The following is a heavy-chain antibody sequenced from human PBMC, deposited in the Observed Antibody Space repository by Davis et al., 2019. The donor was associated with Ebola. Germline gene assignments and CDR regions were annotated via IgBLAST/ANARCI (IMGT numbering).Heavy chain of an antibody. Sequence: ASVKVSCKASGYTFTGNYMHWVRQAPGQGLEWMGWINPNSGGTKYAQKFQGRVTITRDTSISTAYMELSSLRSDDTALYYWARGSPVTVTGFYYFEYWGQGTLVTVSS. D-gene: IGHD4-17*01. V-gene: IGHV1-2*02. J-gene: IGHJ4*02. CDR1: GYTFTGNY. CDR3: ARGSPVTVTGFYYFEY. CDR2: INPNSGGT.